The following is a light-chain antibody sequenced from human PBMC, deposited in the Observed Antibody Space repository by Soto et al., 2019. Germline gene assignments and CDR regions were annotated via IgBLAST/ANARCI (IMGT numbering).Light chain of an antibody. CDR2: GAS. V-gene: IGKV3-15*01. CDR3: QQYSSYWT. CDR1: QSVSSN. Sequence: EIVMTQSPATLSVSPGERATLSCRASQSVSSNLAWYQQKPGQAPRLLIYGASTRATGIPARFSGSGSGTEFTLSISSLQPDDFATYYCQQYSSYWTFGQGTKVDNK. J-gene: IGKJ1*01.